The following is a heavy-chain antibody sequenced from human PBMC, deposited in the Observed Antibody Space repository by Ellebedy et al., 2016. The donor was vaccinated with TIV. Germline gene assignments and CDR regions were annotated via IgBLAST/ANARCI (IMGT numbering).Heavy chain of an antibody. J-gene: IGHJ6*03. D-gene: IGHD1-1*01. CDR2: IFTSGSF. V-gene: IGHV4-4*07. CDR1: GGSVSRSF. CDR3: ARVHCSITTCDYYYMDV. Sequence: SETLSLTXTVSGGSVSRSFWSWIRQPAGKGLEWTGRIFTSGSFNYNPSPMSRVTMSVVTSKNQISLRLNSVTTADTAVYYCARVHCSITTCDYYYMDVWGKGTTVTVSS.